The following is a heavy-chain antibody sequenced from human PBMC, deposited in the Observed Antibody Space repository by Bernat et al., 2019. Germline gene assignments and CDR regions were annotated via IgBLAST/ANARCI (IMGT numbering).Heavy chain of an antibody. CDR3: ARTDYDFWSGYPYYYYMDV. D-gene: IGHD3-3*01. V-gene: IGHV5-10-1*03. CDR2: IDPSDSYT. Sequence: EVQLVQSGAEVKKPGESLRISCKGSGYSFTSYWISWVRQMPGKGLEWMGRIDPSDSYTNYSPSFQGHVTISADKSISTAYLQWSSLKASGTAMYYCARTDYDFWSGYPYYYYMDVWGKGTTVTVSS. CDR1: GYSFTSYW. J-gene: IGHJ6*03.